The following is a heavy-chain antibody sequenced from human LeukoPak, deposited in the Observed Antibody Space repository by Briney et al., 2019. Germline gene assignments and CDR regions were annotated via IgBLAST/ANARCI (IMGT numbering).Heavy chain of an antibody. D-gene: IGHD3-10*01. J-gene: IGHJ6*02. V-gene: IGHV4-34*01. CDR3: ARGSDYYGSGSSFRDV. CDR2: INHSGST. Sequence: PSETLSLTCAVYGGSFSGYYWSRIRQPPGKGLEWIGEINHSGSTNYNPSLKSRVTISVDTSKNQFSLKLSSVTAADTAVYYCARGSDYYGSGSSFRDVWGQGTTVTVSS. CDR1: GGSFSGYY.